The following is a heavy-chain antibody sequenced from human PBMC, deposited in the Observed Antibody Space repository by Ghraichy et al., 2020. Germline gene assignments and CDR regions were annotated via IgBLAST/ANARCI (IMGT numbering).Heavy chain of an antibody. V-gene: IGHV3-23*01. CDR3: AKDPKGDY. J-gene: IGHJ4*02. Sequence: ETLSLTCAASEFPFRSYAVSWVRQAPGKGLEWVSTISINGGSTYYADSVKGRFTISRDNSKNTLYLQMDSLRADDTAVYYCAKDPKGDYWGQGTLVTVSS. CDR2: ISINGGST. CDR1: EFPFRSYA.